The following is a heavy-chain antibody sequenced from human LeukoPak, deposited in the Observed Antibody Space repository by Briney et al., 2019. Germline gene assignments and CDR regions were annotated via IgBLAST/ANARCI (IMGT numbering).Heavy chain of an antibody. Sequence: GRSLRLSCAASGFTFNNYVIHWVRQAPGKGLEWVAVISDDGTQKFHTDSVQGRFTISRDNSKNMVYLQMNSVRIDDTAVYYCARDLRTFGELRSGVDIWGPGTTVTVSS. D-gene: IGHD3-10*01. V-gene: IGHV3-30*04. CDR1: GFTFNNYV. J-gene: IGHJ6*02. CDR3: ARDLRTFGELRSGVDI. CDR2: ISDDGTQK.